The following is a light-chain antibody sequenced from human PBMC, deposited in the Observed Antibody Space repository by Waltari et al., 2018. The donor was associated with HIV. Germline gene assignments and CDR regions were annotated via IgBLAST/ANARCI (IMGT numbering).Light chain of an antibody. CDR2: KAS. J-gene: IGKJ1*01. V-gene: IGKV1-5*03. CDR3: QQYNSYSQWT. Sequence: DIQMTQPPSTLSASVGDRVTITCRASQSISSWLAWYQQKPGKAPILLIYKASSLESGVPSRFSGSGSGTEFTLTISSLQPDDFATYYCQQYNSYSQWTFGPGTKVEIK. CDR1: QSISSW.